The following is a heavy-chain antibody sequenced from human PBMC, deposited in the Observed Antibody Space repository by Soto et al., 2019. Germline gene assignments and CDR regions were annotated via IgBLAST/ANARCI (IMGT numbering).Heavy chain of an antibody. CDR1: GYTFSSYD. J-gene: IGHJ4*02. D-gene: IGHD6-19*01. CDR2: LNPNSGDT. Sequence: QVQLVQSGAEVKKPGASVKVSGKASGYTFSSYDINWVRQATGQGLEWMGWLNPNSGDTGYAQKYQGRVTLTRNTSINTAYIELSSLTSDDTAVYYCATSGGGWYLYWGQGTLVTVSS. CDR3: ATSGGGWYLY. V-gene: IGHV1-8*01.